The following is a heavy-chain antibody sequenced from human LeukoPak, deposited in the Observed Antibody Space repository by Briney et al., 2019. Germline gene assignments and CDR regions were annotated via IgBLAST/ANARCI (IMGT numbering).Heavy chain of an antibody. Sequence: ASVKVSCKASGYTFTSYDINWVRQATGQGLEWMGWMNPNSGNTGYAQKFQGRVTMTRNTSISTAYMELSSLRSEDTAVYYCARESGIAGTYWFDPWGQGTLVTVSS. CDR3: ARESGIAGTYWFDP. CDR2: MNPNSGNT. CDR1: GYTFTSYD. J-gene: IGHJ5*02. D-gene: IGHD6-13*01. V-gene: IGHV1-8*01.